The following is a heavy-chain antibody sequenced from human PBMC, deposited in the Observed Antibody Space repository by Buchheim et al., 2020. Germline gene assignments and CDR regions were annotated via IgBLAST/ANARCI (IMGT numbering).Heavy chain of an antibody. J-gene: IGHJ4*02. CDR1: GFTFSSYA. V-gene: IGHV3-23*01. CDR3: AKDRLADYVWGSYRLSLKAWAY. CDR2: ISGSGGST. D-gene: IGHD3-16*02. Sequence: EVRLLESGGGLVQPGGSLRLSCAASGFTFSSYAMSWVRQAPGKGLEWVSAISGSGGSTYYADSVKGRFTISRDNSKNTLYLQMNSLRAEDTAVYYCAKDRLADYVWGSYRLSLKAWAYWGQGTL.